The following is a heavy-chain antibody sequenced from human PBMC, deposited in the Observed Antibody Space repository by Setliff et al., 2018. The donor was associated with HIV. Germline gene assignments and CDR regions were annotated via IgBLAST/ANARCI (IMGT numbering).Heavy chain of an antibody. D-gene: IGHD6-13*01. Sequence: PGGSLRLSCAASGFNFNSYAMHWVRQTPGKGLEWVAIIFHDGSNKYYADSVKGRFTISRDNAKNSLFLYMNSLRAEDTAVYYCARVREYSSSWPIDLWGLGTLVTVSS. CDR1: GFNFNSYA. J-gene: IGHJ5*02. CDR3: ARVREYSSSWPIDL. CDR2: IFHDGSNK. V-gene: IGHV3-33*01.